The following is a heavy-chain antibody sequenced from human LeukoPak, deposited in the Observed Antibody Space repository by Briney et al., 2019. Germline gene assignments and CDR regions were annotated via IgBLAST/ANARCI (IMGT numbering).Heavy chain of an antibody. CDR1: GGSFSGYY. Sequence: KSSETLSLTCAVYGGSFSGYYWSWIRQPPGKGLEWIGEINHSGSTNYNPYLKSRVTISVDTSKNQFSLKLSSVTAADTAVYYCARAMIPPFGYCSGGSCHSPFQHWGQGTLVTVSS. V-gene: IGHV4-34*01. CDR2: INHSGST. J-gene: IGHJ1*01. CDR3: ARAMIPPFGYCSGGSCHSPFQH. D-gene: IGHD2-15*01.